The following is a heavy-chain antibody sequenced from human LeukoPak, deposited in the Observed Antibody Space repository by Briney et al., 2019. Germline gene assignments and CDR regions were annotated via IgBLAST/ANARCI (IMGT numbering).Heavy chain of an antibody. D-gene: IGHD2-15*01. Sequence: GASVKVSCKASGYTFTGYYMHWVRQAPGQGLEWMGWINPNSGGTNYAQKFQGRVTMTRDTSISTAYMELSRLRSDDTAVYYCARPRILYYYYGMYVWGQGTTVTVSS. V-gene: IGHV1-2*02. CDR3: ARPRILYYYYGMYV. CDR2: INPNSGGT. J-gene: IGHJ6*02. CDR1: GYTFTGYY.